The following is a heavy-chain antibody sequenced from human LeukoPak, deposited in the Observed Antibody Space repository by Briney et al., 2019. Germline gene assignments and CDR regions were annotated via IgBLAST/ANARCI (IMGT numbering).Heavy chain of an antibody. CDR2: ISPGSTTV. J-gene: IGHJ4*02. Sequence: GGSLRLSCAASGFNFNDHGMIWVRQAPGKGLEWISYISPGSTTVNSADSVKERFTTSRDKAKSSVFLHMNSLRAEDTALYYCARVRGPTVTTMYFDHWGQGTLVTVSP. V-gene: IGHV3-48*01. D-gene: IGHD4-17*01. CDR3: ARVRGPTVTTMYFDH. CDR1: GFNFNDHG.